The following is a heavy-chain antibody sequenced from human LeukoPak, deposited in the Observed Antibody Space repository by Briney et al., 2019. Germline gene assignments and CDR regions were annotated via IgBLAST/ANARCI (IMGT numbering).Heavy chain of an antibody. CDR2: MNPNSGNT. V-gene: IGHV1-8*01. D-gene: IGHD5-18*01. Sequence: GASVKVSCKASGYTFTSYDINWVRQATGQGLEWMGWMNPNSGNTGYDKKFQGRVTMTRNTSISTAYMELSSLRSEDTAVYYCARGSGKEIQLWLPPHYYFDYWAQGTLVTVSS. J-gene: IGHJ4*02. CDR3: ARGSGKEIQLWLPPHYYFDY. CDR1: GYTFTSYD.